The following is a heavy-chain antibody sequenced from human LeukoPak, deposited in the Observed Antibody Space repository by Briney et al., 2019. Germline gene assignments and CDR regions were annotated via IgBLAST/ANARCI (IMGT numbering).Heavy chain of an antibody. CDR2: ISGGGGST. CDR3: AKDSRQAGPVKPPPYNWFDP. D-gene: IGHD6-13*01. J-gene: IGHJ5*02. CDR1: GFTFRSYA. Sequence: PGGSLRLSCAASGFTFRSYAMRWVRQAAGKGREWVSSISGGGGSTYYADSVKGRFTISRDNSENTLYLQMNSLRAEDTAVYYSAKDSRQAGPVKPPPYNWFDPWGQGTLVTVSS. V-gene: IGHV3-23*01.